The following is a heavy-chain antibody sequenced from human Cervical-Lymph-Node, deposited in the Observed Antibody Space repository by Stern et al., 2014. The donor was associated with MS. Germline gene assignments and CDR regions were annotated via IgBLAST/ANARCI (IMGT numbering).Heavy chain of an antibody. Sequence: QVQLLQSGAEVKKPGSSVKVSCKASGGTFSRFLISWVRQAPGQGLEWMGRIIPILDRANYAQKFQGRVTITADKSTSTAYLELSSLRSEDTAVFYCARSRPLAGENVFDIWGQGTMVTVSS. J-gene: IGHJ3*02. CDR2: IIPILDRA. D-gene: IGHD6-19*01. V-gene: IGHV1-69*04. CDR3: ARSRPLAGENVFDI. CDR1: GGTFSRFL.